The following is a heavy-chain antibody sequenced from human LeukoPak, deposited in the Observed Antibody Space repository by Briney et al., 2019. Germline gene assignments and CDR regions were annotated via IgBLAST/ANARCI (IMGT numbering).Heavy chain of an antibody. CDR1: GYTFAGYY. V-gene: IGHV1-2*02. Sequence: ASVKVSCKASGYTFAGYYMHWVRQAPGQGLEWMGWINPDSGATNYAQNFQGRVTMTRDTSISTAYMELNSLRSDDTAVYYCARVDTAMVIKTDYWGQGTLVTVSS. CDR3: ARVDTAMVIKTDY. J-gene: IGHJ4*02. D-gene: IGHD5-18*01. CDR2: INPDSGAT.